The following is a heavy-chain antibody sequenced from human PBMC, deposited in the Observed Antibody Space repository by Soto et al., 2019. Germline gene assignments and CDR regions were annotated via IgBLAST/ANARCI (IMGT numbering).Heavy chain of an antibody. CDR3: ARIRVGATADY. V-gene: IGHV4-34*01. J-gene: IGHJ4*02. CDR2: INHSGST. D-gene: IGHD1-26*01. CDR1: GGSFSGYY. Sequence: QVQLQQWGAGLLKPSETLSLTCAVYGGSFSGYYWSWIRQPPGKGLEWIGEINHSGSTNYNPSLRSRVTLSVDTSKNPFSLKLSSVTAADTAVYYCARIRVGATADYWGQGTLVTVSS.